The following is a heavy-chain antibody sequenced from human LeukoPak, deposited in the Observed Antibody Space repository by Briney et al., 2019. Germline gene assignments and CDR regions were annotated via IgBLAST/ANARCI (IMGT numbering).Heavy chain of an antibody. CDR1: GFTFSSYW. CDR2: INHNGNVN. Sequence: GGSLRLSCAASGFTFSSYWMNWARQAPGKGLEWVASINHNGNVNYYVDSVKGRFTISRDNAKNSLYLQMSNLRAEDTAVYFCARGGGLGVWGQGATVTVSS. J-gene: IGHJ6*02. D-gene: IGHD3-16*01. V-gene: IGHV3-7*03. CDR3: ARGGGLGV.